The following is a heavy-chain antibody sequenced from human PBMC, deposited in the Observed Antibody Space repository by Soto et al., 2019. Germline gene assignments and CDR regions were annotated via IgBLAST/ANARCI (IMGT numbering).Heavy chain of an antibody. CDR3: ASWLKGPDIGNYYYGMDV. Sequence: QVQLVQSGAEVKKPGSSVKVSCKASGGAFSDYAFSWVRQAPGQGLEWLGGIMPIFRAPDYAQKFQGRVTITADEFTRTGYMEMNSLRSEETAVYYCASWLKGPDIGNYYYGMDVWGQGTTVTVS. D-gene: IGHD2-15*01. CDR1: GGAFSDYA. V-gene: IGHV1-69*12. CDR2: IMPIFRAP. J-gene: IGHJ6*02.